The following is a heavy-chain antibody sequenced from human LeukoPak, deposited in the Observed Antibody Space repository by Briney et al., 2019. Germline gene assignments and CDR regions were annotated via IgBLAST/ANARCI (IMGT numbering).Heavy chain of an antibody. CDR1: GGSISSGDYY. CDR2: IYYSGST. CDR3: ARVFYYGSGTFDL. J-gene: IGHJ2*01. V-gene: IGHV4-61*08. Sequence: TSETLSLTCTVSGGSISSGDYYWSWIRQPPGKGLEWIGYIYYSGSTTYNPSLRSRVTISVDTSKNQFSLKLSSVTAADTAVYYCARVFYYGSGTFDLWGRGTLVTVSS. D-gene: IGHD3-10*01.